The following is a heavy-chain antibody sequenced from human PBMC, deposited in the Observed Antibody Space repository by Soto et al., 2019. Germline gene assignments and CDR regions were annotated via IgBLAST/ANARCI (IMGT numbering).Heavy chain of an antibody. Sequence: EVQLVESGGGLVQPGGSLRLSCAASGFTFSSYAMHWVRQAPGKGLEYVSAISSNGGSTYYANSVKGRFTISRDNSKNTPYLQMGSLRAEDMAVYYCARALGYASWFDPWGQGTLVTVSS. CDR1: GFTFSSYA. J-gene: IGHJ5*02. D-gene: IGHD2-2*01. CDR3: ARALGYASWFDP. CDR2: ISSNGGST. V-gene: IGHV3-64*01.